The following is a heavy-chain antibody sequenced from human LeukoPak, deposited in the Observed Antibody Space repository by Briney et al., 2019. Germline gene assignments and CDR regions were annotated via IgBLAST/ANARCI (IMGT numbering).Heavy chain of an antibody. V-gene: IGHV3-7*01. CDR3: ARDRAVAGLFDN. Sequence: VGSLRLSCAASGFTFSTYWMTWVRQTPGKGLEWVANIKEDGGEQNYVDSVEGRFTISRDNTKNSVFLQMNSLRAEDTAVYYCARDRAVAGLFDNWGQGTLVTVSS. CDR2: IKEDGGEQ. D-gene: IGHD6-19*01. J-gene: IGHJ4*02. CDR1: GFTFSTYW.